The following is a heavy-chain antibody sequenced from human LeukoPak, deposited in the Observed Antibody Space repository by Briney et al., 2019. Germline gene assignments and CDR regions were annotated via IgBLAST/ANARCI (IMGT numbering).Heavy chain of an antibody. CDR3: ARDRFGSGSYPTYFDY. CDR2: IWYDGSNK. J-gene: IGHJ4*02. V-gene: IGHV3-33*01. Sequence: PGGSLRLSCGASGFTFSSYGMHWVRQAPGKGLEWVAVIWYDGSNKYYADSVKGRFTISRDNSKNTLYLQMNSLRAEDTAVYYCARDRFGSGSYPTYFDYWGQGTLVTVSS. CDR1: GFTFSSYG. D-gene: IGHD3-10*01.